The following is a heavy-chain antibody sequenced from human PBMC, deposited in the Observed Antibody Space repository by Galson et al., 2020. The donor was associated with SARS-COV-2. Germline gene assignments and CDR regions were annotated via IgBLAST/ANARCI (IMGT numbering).Heavy chain of an antibody. J-gene: IGHJ6*02. CDR1: GFTFSSYA. CDR2: ISYDGSNK. V-gene: IGHV3-30-3*01. D-gene: IGHD6-13*01. CDR3: ARDSVKVAAAGSRWGWDYYYCGMDV. Sequence: TGGSLRLSCAASGFTFSSYAMHWVRQAPGKGLEWVAVISYDGSNKYYADSVKGRFTISRDNSKNTLYLQMNSLRAEDTAVYYCARDSVKVAAAGSRWGWDYYYCGMDVWGQGTTVTVSS.